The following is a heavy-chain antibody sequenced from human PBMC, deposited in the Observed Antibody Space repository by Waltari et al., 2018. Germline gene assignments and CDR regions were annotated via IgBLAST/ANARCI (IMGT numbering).Heavy chain of an antibody. J-gene: IGHJ4*02. Sequence: QVQLVQSGAEVKKPGSSVKVSCKASGGTFSTYAIRWVRQAPGQGLEWMGGILPILSTPNYAQKCQGRVTITADKSTSTAYMELSSLRAEDTAVYDCASGGYYFDSWGQGTLVTVSS. CDR2: ILPILSTP. CDR3: ASGGYYFDS. CDR1: GGTFSTYA. D-gene: IGHD3-16*01. V-gene: IGHV1-69*06.